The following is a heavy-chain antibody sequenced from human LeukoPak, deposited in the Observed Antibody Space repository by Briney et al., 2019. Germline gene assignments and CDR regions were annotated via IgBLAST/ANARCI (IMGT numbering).Heavy chain of an antibody. CDR1: GYTFTGYY. CDR3: ARVSFAYMVRGEFHY. J-gene: IGHJ4*02. Sequence: VASVKVSCKASGYTFTGYYMHWVRQAPGQGLEWMGWINPNSGGTNYAQKFQGRVTMTRDTSISTAYMELSRLRSDDTAVYYCARVSFAYMVRGEFHYWGQGTLVTVSS. CDR2: INPNSGGT. V-gene: IGHV1-2*02. D-gene: IGHD3-10*01.